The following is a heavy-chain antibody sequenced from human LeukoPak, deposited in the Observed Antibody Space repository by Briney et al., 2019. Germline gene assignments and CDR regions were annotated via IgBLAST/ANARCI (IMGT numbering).Heavy chain of an antibody. Sequence: SETLSLTCAVYGGSFSGYYWSWIRQPPGKGLEWIGEINHSGSTNYNPSLKSRVTISVDTSKTRFSLRLSSVTAADTAVYFCARHGRPVGTDWYFDLWGRGTLVTVSS. CDR3: ARHGRPVGTDWYFDL. CDR2: INHSGST. D-gene: IGHD1-14*01. CDR1: GGSFSGYY. V-gene: IGHV4-34*01. J-gene: IGHJ2*01.